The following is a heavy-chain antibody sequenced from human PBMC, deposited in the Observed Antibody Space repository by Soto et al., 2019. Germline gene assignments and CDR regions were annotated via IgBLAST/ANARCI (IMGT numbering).Heavy chain of an antibody. CDR1: GFSLSNARMG. CDR3: ARIIRQWLVREYYFDY. V-gene: IGHV2-26*01. CDR2: IFSNDEK. J-gene: IGHJ4*02. Sequence: SGPTLVNPTQTVTQTCTVSGFSLSNARMGVSWIRQPPGKALEWLAHIFSNDEKSYSTSLKSRLTISKDTSKSQVVLTMTNMDPVDTATYYCARIIRQWLVREYYFDYWGQGTLVTVSS. D-gene: IGHD6-19*01.